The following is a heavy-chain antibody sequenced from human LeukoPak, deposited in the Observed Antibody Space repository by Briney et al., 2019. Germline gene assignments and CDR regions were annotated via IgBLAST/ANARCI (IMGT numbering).Heavy chain of an antibody. CDR2: IYYSGST. Sequence: SETLSLTCTVSGRSTSSYYGSWIRQPPGKAREWIGYIYYSGSTNYNPSLKSRVTISVDTSKNQFSLKLSSVTAADTAVYYCARVSGSGWLYWGQGTLVTVSS. V-gene: IGHV4-59*01. CDR3: ARVSGSGWLY. J-gene: IGHJ4*02. CDR1: GRSTSSYY. D-gene: IGHD6-19*01.